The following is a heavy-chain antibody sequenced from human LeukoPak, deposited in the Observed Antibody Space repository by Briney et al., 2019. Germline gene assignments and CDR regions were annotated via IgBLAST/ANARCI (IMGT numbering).Heavy chain of an antibody. CDR3: ARDRRSVVVTVSYGMDV. Sequence: GGSLRLSCAASGFTVSSNYMSWVRQAPGKGLEWVSVIYSGGSTYYADSVKGRFTISRDNSKNTLYLQMNSLRAEDTAVYYCARDRRSVVVTVSYGMDVWGQGTTVTVSS. V-gene: IGHV3-66*01. J-gene: IGHJ6*02. CDR1: GFTVSSNY. D-gene: IGHD2-21*02. CDR2: IYSGGST.